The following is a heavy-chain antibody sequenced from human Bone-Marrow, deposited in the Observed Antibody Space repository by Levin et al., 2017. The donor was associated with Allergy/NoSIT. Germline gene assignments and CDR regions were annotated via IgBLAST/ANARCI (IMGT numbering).Heavy chain of an antibody. Sequence: ASVKVSCKVSGYTLTELSMLWVRQAPGKGLEWMGSFDPEDGETIYAQKFQGRFTMTEDTSTDTAYMELSSLRSEDTAIYYCATERTVSDAFDIWGQGTMVTVSS. CDR3: ATERTVSDAFDI. D-gene: IGHD1-1*01. J-gene: IGHJ3*02. CDR1: GYTLTELS. CDR2: FDPEDGET. V-gene: IGHV1-24*01.